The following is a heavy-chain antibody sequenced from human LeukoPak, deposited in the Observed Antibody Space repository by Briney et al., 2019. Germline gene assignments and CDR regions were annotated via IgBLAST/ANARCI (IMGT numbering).Heavy chain of an antibody. CDR3: AIGPQWELRSGWFDP. CDR1: GYIFTGYY. V-gene: IGHV1-2*02. D-gene: IGHD1-26*01. CDR2: INPNSGGT. Sequence: ASVKVSCKASGYIFTGYYIHWVRQAPGQGLEWMGWINPNSGGTNYAQKFQGRVTMTRDTSISTAYMELSRLRSDDTAVYYCAIGPQWELRSGWFDPWGQGTLVTVSS. J-gene: IGHJ5*02.